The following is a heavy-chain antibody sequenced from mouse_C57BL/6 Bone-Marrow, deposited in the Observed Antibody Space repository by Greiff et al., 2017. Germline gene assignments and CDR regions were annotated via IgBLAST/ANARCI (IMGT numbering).Heavy chain of an antibody. CDR1: GFTFSDYG. D-gene: IGHD2-3*01. V-gene: IGHV5-17*01. J-gene: IGHJ3*01. CDR2: ISSGSSTI. CDR3: ARNDDPAWFAY. Sequence: EVMLVESGGGLVKPGGSLKLSCAASGFTFSDYGMHWVRQAPEKGLEWVAYISSGSSTIYYADTVKGRFTLSRDNAKNTLFLQMTSLRSEDTAMYYCARNDDPAWFAYWGQGTLVTVSA.